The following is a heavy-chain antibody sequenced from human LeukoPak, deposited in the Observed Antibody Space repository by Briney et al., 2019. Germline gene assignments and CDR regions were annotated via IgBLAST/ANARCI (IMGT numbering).Heavy chain of an antibody. D-gene: IGHD2-15*01. V-gene: IGHV4-59*01. CDR3: VRDLWGAGGTQY. CDR2: LYYSRNT. CDR1: GGSIGDYY. J-gene: IGHJ4*02. Sequence: SETLSLTCTVAGGSIGDYYWSWIRHPPGKGLEWIGYLYYSRNTNYSPSLKSRVTISADTSKTQVYVKVRSVTAADTAVYYCVRDLWGAGGTQYWGQGILVTVSS.